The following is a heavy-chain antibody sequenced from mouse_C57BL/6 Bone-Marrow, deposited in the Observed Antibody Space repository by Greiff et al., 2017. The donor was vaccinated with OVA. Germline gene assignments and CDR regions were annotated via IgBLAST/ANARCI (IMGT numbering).Heavy chain of an antibody. CDR2: IYPGDGDT. CDR3: ARPFAY. Sequence: QVQLQQSGPELVKPGASVKISCKASGYAFSSSWMNWVKQRTGKGLEWIGRIYPGDGDTNYNGKFKGKATLTADKSSSTAYMQLSSLTSEDSAVYFCARPFAYWGQGTLVTVSA. J-gene: IGHJ3*01. V-gene: IGHV1-82*01. CDR1: GYAFSSSW.